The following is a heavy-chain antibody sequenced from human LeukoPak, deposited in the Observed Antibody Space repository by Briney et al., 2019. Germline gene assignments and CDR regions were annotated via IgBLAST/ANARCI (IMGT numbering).Heavy chain of an antibody. CDR2: IYYSGST. J-gene: IGHJ3*02. V-gene: IGHV4-30-4*08. CDR1: GGSISSGDYY. Sequence: SQTLSLTCTVSGGSISSGDYYWSWIRQPPGKGLEWIGYIYYSGSTYYNPPLKSRVTISVDTSKNQFSLKLSSVTAADTAVYYCAREYYYDSSGYWDDAFDIWGQGTMVTVSS. D-gene: IGHD3-22*01. CDR3: AREYYYDSSGYWDDAFDI.